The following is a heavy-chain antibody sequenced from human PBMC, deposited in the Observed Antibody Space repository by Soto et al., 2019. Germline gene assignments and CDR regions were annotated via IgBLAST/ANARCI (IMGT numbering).Heavy chain of an antibody. CDR1: GFTFSSHA. CDR3: ARRIAAGGPCFDY. D-gene: IGHD6-13*01. CDR2: ISSSGGTT. V-gene: IGHV3-23*01. Sequence: GGSLRLSCAAAGFTFSSHAMSWVRQAPGKVLEWVSGISSSGGTTYYADSVKGRFTISRDNSKNTLYLQMNSLRAEDTAVYYCARRIAAGGPCFDYWGQGTLVTVSS. J-gene: IGHJ4*02.